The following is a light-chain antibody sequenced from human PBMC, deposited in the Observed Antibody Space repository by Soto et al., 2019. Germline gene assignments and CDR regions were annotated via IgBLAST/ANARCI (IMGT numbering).Light chain of an antibody. CDR1: SSNIGAGSD. CDR3: LSDDSSMRGSRV. J-gene: IGLJ2*01. CDR2: GNN. V-gene: IGLV1-40*01. Sequence: QLVLTQPPSLSGAPGQRVTISCTGSSSNIGAGSDVHWYQQLPGTAPKLLIYGNNNRPSGVPDRFSGSTYGTSASLAITGVQAEDEDAYYCLSDDSSMRGSRVFGGGTKLTVL.